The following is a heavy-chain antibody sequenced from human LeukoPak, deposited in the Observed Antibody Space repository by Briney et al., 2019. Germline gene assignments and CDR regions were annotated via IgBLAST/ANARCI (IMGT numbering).Heavy chain of an antibody. Sequence: PSETLSLTCTVSGGSISSYYWSWIRQPPGKGLEWIGYIYCSGTTNYNPFLKSRVTISVDTSKTQFFLKLSSVTAADTAVYYSARRSAVGHFDYWGQGTLVTVSS. CDR1: GGSISSYY. D-gene: IGHD6-13*01. J-gene: IGHJ4*02. V-gene: IGHV4-59*08. CDR2: IYCSGTT. CDR3: ARRSAVGHFDY.